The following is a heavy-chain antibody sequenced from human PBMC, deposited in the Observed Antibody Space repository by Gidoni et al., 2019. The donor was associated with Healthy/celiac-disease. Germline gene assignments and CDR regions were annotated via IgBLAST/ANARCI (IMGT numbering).Heavy chain of an antibody. Sequence: QVTLKESGPVLVKPTETLTLTCTVSGFSLSNARMGVSWIRQPPGKALEWRAHIFSDDEKSYSTSLKSRLTISKDTSKSQLVLTMTNVDPVDTATYYCARIHTRAHYDFWSGRTYYFDYWGQGTLVTVSS. J-gene: IGHJ4*02. CDR1: GFSLSNARMG. V-gene: IGHV2-26*01. D-gene: IGHD3-3*01. CDR3: ARIHTRAHYDFWSGRTYYFDY. CDR2: IFSDDEK.